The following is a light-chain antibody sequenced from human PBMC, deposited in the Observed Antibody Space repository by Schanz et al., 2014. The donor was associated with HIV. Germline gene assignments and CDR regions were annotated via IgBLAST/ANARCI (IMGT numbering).Light chain of an antibody. CDR1: SSDVGSYNL. J-gene: IGLJ2*01. V-gene: IGLV2-8*01. CDR2: EVS. Sequence: QSALTQPASVSGSPGQSITISCTGTSSDVGSYNLVSWYQQHPGKAPKLMIYEVSKRPSGVPGRLSGSKSGNTASLTVSGLQAEDEADYYCSSYAGSNNLVFGGGTKLTVL. CDR3: SSYAGSNNLV.